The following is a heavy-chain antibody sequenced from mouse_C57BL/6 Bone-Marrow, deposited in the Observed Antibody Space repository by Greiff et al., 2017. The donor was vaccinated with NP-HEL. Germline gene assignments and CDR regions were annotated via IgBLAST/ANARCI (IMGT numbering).Heavy chain of an antibody. CDR1: GYTFTSYG. CDR2: IYPRSGNT. CDR3: ARSRYYYAMDY. V-gene: IGHV1-81*01. J-gene: IGHJ4*01. Sequence: QVHVKQSGAELARPGASVKLSCKASGYTFTSYGISWVKQRTGQGLEWIGEIYPRSGNTYYNEKFKGKATLTADKSSSTAYMELRSLTAEDSAVYFCARSRYYYAMDYWGQGTSVTVSS.